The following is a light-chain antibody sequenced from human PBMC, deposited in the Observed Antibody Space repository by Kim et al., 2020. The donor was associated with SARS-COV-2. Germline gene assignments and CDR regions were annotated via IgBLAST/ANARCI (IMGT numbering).Light chain of an antibody. V-gene: IGKV1-9*01. CDR1: QGNNSY. CDR2: AAS. Sequence: EFVGYRVPITGRGSQGNNSYLSWYQQKPGKTSKLLIYAASHLQSGVPSRFSGSGSGTDFTLTIRSLQPEDFATYYCQQLNSYPRTFGQGTKVDIK. J-gene: IGKJ1*01. CDR3: QQLNSYPRT.